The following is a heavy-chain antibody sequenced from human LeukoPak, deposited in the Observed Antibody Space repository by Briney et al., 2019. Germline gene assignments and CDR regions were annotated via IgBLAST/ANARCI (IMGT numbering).Heavy chain of an antibody. D-gene: IGHD3-16*01. J-gene: IGHJ3*02. CDR3: ARAPYDYVWGSQGAFDI. Sequence: GRSLTLSCAASGFTFSSYGMHRVRQAPGKGLEWVAVISYDGSNKYYADSVKGRFTISRDNSKNTLYLQMNSLRAEDTAVYYCARAPYDYVWGSQGAFDIWGQGTMVAVSS. V-gene: IGHV3-30*03. CDR2: ISYDGSNK. CDR1: GFTFSSYG.